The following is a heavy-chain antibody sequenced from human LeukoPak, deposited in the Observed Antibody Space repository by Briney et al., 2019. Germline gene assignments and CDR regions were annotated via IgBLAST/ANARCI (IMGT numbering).Heavy chain of an antibody. CDR2: IYYSGST. J-gene: IGHJ4*02. CDR3: ARYGGSGTYFFDY. Sequence: NPSQTLSLTCTVSGGSISSGGYYWSWIRQHPGKGLEWIGYIYYSGSTYYNPSLKSRVTISLDRSKNQFSLKLSSVTAADTAVYYCARYGGSGTYFFDYWGQGTLVTISS. V-gene: IGHV4-31*03. CDR1: GGSISSGGYY. D-gene: IGHD3-10*01.